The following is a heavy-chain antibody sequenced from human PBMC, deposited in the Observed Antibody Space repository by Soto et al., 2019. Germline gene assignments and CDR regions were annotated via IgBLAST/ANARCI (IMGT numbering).Heavy chain of an antibody. Sequence: SETLSLTCTVSGGSISSGGYYWSWIRQHPGKGLEWIGYIYYSGSTYYNPSLKSRVTISVDTSKNQFSLKLSSVTAADTAVYYCARAQGIAKSWFDPWGQGTLVTVSS. CDR2: IYYSGST. CDR3: ARAQGIAKSWFDP. J-gene: IGHJ5*02. CDR1: GGSISSGGYY. D-gene: IGHD6-13*01. V-gene: IGHV4-31*03.